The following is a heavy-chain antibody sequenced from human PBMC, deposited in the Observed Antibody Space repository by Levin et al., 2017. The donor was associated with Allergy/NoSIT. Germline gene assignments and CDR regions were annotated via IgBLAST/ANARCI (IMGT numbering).Heavy chain of an antibody. CDR2: ISWNSGSI. CDR1: GFTFDDYA. V-gene: IGHV3-9*01. Sequence: PGESLKISCAASGFTFDDYAMHWVRQAPGKGLEWVSGISWNSGSIGYADSVKGRFTISRDNAKNSLYLQMNSLRAEDTALYYCAKGNYRGVYGVSGFDPWGQGTLVTVSS. J-gene: IGHJ5*02. CDR3: AKGNYRGVYGVSGFDP. D-gene: IGHD2-8*01.